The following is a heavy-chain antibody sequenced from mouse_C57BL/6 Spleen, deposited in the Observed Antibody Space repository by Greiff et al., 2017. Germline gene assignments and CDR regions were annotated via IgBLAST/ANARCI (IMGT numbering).Heavy chain of an antibody. Sequence: EVKLMESGAELVRPGASVKLSCTASGFHIKDDYMPWVKQRPEQGLEWIGWIDPENGDTEYASKFQGKATITADTSSNTAYLQRSSLTSEDTAVYYWTTDYYGSSPWFAYWGQGTLVTVSA. CDR2: IDPENGDT. D-gene: IGHD1-1*01. CDR1: GFHIKDDY. V-gene: IGHV14-4*01. CDR3: TTDYYGSSPWFAY. J-gene: IGHJ3*01.